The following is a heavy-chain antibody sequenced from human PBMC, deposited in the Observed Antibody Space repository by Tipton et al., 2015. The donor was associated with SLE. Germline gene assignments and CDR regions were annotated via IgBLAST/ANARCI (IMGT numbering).Heavy chain of an antibody. J-gene: IGHJ4*02. CDR3: ARGISDFDFRSGYSY. Sequence: LSLTCTVSGGSISTSNNYWDWTRQPPGKGLEWGSDISGLGTTISYAESVKGRFTDSRDNANNSLYLQLNSLRAEDTAVYYCARGISDFDFRSGYSYWGQGTLVTVSS. V-gene: IGHV3-11*04. CDR2: ISGLGTTI. D-gene: IGHD3-3*01. CDR1: GGSISTSNNY.